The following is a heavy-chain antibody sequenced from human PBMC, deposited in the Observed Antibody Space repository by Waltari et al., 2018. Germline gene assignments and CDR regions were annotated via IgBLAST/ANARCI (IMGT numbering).Heavy chain of an antibody. Sequence: QVQLQESGPGLVKPSGTLSLTCAVSGGSISSSNWWSWVRQPPGKGLEWIGEIYHSGSTNYNPSLNSRVTISVDKSKNQFSLKLSSVTAADTAVYYCARMWDYYDSSGTHAFDIWGQGTMVTVSS. CDR3: ARMWDYYDSSGTHAFDI. CDR2: IYHSGST. CDR1: GGSISSSNW. J-gene: IGHJ3*02. V-gene: IGHV4-4*02. D-gene: IGHD3-22*01.